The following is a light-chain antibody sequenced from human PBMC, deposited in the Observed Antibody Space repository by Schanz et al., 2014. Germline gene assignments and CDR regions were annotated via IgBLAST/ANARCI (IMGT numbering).Light chain of an antibody. CDR2: GAS. Sequence: EIVLTQSPGTLSLSEGERATLSCRASQSVSSIDLAWYQQKPGQTPRLLIYGASSRATGIPDRFSGSGSGTDFTLAISRLEPEDFALYYCQQRSNWPLTFGGGTKVEIK. CDR3: QQRSNWPLT. J-gene: IGKJ4*01. V-gene: IGKV3D-20*02. CDR1: QSVSSID.